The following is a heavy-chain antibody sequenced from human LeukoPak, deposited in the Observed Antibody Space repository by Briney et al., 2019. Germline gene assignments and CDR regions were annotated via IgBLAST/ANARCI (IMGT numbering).Heavy chain of an antibody. Sequence: GGSLRLSCAASGFTFSSYGMHWVRQAPGKGLEWVANIKQDGSEKYYMDSVKGRFTISRDNAKNSLYLQMNSLRAEDTAVYYCARGYSGSFDCWGQGTLVTVSS. D-gene: IGHD1-26*01. J-gene: IGHJ4*02. CDR1: GFTFSSYG. V-gene: IGHV3-7*04. CDR3: ARGYSGSFDC. CDR2: IKQDGSEK.